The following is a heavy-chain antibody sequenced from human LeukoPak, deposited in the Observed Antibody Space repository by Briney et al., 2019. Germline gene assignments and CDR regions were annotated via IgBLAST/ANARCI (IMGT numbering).Heavy chain of an antibody. V-gene: IGHV3-30-3*01. Sequence: GGSLRLSCAASGFTFSSYAMHWVRQAPGKGLEWVAVISYDGSNKYYADSVKGRFTISRDNSKNTLYLQMNSLRAEDTAVYYCAGSSTSSYLSCYYYGMDVWGQGTTVTVSS. CDR2: ISYDGSNK. D-gene: IGHD2-2*01. J-gene: IGHJ6*02. CDR3: AGSSTSSYLSCYYYGMDV. CDR1: GFTFSSYA.